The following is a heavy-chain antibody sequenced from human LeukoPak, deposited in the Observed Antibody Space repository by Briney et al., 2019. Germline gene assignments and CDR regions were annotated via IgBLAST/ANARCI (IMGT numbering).Heavy chain of an antibody. D-gene: IGHD6-13*01. Sequence: SETLSLTRTVSGGSISSSSYYWGWIRQPPGKGLEWIGSIYYSGSTYYNPSLKSRVTISVDTSKNQFSLKLSSVTAADTAVYYCARLARRYSSSWHYWGQGTLVTVSS. J-gene: IGHJ4*02. CDR2: IYYSGST. V-gene: IGHV4-39*07. CDR1: GGSISSSSYY. CDR3: ARLARRYSSSWHY.